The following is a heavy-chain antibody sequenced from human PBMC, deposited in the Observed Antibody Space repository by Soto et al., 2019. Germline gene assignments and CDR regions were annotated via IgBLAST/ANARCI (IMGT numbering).Heavy chain of an antibody. J-gene: IGHJ5*01. V-gene: IGHV4-59*01. Sequence: QVQLQESGPGLVDPSETLSLICSVSGGSTSGYYWSWIRQAPGQGLEWIGYIHSSGSTNFNPSLKSRVTMSVDTSRNQFSLNLTSVTAADTAVYYCARRGGGYYVDSWGQGTLVTVSS. CDR2: IHSSGST. CDR1: GGSTSGYY. CDR3: ARRGGGYYVDS. D-gene: IGHD3-3*01.